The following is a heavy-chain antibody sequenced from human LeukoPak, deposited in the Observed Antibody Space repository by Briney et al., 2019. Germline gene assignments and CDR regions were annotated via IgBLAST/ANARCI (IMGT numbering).Heavy chain of an antibody. CDR3: ARSPHILTGEKFDY. D-gene: IGHD3-9*01. CDR1: GYTFTGYY. Sequence: GASVKVSCKASGYTFTGYYMHWVRQAPGQGLEWMGWINPNSGGTNYAQKFQGGVTMTRDTSISTAYMELSRLRSDDTAVYYCARSPHILTGEKFDYWGQGTRVTVSS. CDR2: INPNSGGT. V-gene: IGHV1-2*02. J-gene: IGHJ4*02.